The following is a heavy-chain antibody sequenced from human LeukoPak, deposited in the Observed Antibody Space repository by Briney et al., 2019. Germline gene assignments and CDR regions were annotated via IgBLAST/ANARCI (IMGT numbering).Heavy chain of an antibody. V-gene: IGHV3-21*01. CDR3: ARGGIVVVPAAEFDY. CDR2: ISSSSSYI. J-gene: IGHJ4*02. CDR1: GFTFSSYS. D-gene: IGHD2-2*01. Sequence: PGGSLRLSCASSGFTFSSYSMNWVRQAPGKGLKWVSSISSSSSYIYYADSVKGRFTISRDNAKNSLYLQMNSLRAEDTAVYYCARGGIVVVPAAEFDYWGQGTLVTVSP.